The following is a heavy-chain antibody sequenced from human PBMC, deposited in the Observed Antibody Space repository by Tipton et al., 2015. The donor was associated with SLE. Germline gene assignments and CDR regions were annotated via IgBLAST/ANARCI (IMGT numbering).Heavy chain of an antibody. CDR2: IYYSGST. D-gene: IGHD2-21*01. V-gene: IGHV4-39*07. CDR3: ARDCGGSDAFDI. CDR1: GGSISSSSYY. Sequence: TLSLTCTVSGGSISSSSYYWGWIRQPPGKGLEWIGSIYYSGSTYYNPYLKSRVTISVDTSKNQFSLKLSSVTAADTAVYYCARDCGGSDAFDIWGQGTMVTVSS. J-gene: IGHJ3*02.